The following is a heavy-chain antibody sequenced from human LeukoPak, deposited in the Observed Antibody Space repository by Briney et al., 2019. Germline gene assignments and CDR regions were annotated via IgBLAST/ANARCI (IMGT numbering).Heavy chain of an antibody. CDR2: LSGSGGST. CDR1: GFTFSGYA. CDR3: TKGLGSGNYFDY. Sequence: GGSLRLSCAASGFTFSGYAMSWARQAPGKGLEWVSSLSGSGGSTDYADPVKGRFTISRDNSKNTMYLQMNSLRDEVTAVYYCTKGLGSGNYFDYWGQGTLVTVSS. V-gene: IGHV3-23*01. D-gene: IGHD1-26*01. J-gene: IGHJ4*02.